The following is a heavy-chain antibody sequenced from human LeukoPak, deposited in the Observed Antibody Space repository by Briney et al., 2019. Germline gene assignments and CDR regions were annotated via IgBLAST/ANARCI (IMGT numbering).Heavy chain of an antibody. CDR3: ARDLGTDSSGYAFDY. CDR1: GGTFSSYA. D-gene: IGHD3-22*01. V-gene: IGHV1-69*13. J-gene: IGHJ4*02. Sequence: ASVKVSCKASGGTFSSYAISWVRQAPGQGLEWMGGIIPVFGIAIYAQKFQGRVTITADESTSTVYMELSSLRSEDTAVYYCARDLGTDSSGYAFDYWGQGTLVTVSS. CDR2: IIPVFGIA.